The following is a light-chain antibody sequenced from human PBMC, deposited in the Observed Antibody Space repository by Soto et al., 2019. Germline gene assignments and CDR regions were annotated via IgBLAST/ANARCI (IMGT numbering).Light chain of an antibody. V-gene: IGLV2-14*01. CDR1: SNDIGLYNY. J-gene: IGLJ2*01. CDR3: ASYARGSTLVV. Sequence: QSALAQPASVSGSPGQSITISCTGTSNDIGLYNYVSWYQQHPGKAPKLIIYVVSSRPSGISNRFSASKSGNTASLTISGLQAEDEADYYCASYARGSTLVVFGGGTKL. CDR2: VVS.